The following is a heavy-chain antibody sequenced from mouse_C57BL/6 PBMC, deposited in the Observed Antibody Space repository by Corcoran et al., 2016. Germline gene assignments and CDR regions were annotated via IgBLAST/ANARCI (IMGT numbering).Heavy chain of an antibody. D-gene: IGHD2-5*01. J-gene: IGHJ1*03. V-gene: IGHV9-3*01. CDR3: ARDSNWYFDV. Sequence: QIQLVQSGPELKKPGETVKISCKASGYTFTTYGMSWMKQAPGKGLKWMGWMNIYSGVPTYADAFKGRFALSLETSASTAYLEINNLKSEDTAKYFCARDSNWYFDVWGIGTTVTVSS. CDR2: MNIYSGVP. CDR1: GYTFTTYG.